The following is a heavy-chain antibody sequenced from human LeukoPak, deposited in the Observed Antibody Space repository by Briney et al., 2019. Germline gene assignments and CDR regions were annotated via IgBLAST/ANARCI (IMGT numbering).Heavy chain of an antibody. Sequence: PSETLSLTCTVSGGSISSYYWSWIRQPPGKGLEWIGYIYSSGSTNCNPSLKSRVTISVDTSKNQFSLKLSSVTAADTAVYYCARGGDSSPDNWFDPWGQGTLVTVSS. V-gene: IGHV4-59*01. J-gene: IGHJ5*02. D-gene: IGHD6-13*01. CDR2: IYSSGST. CDR1: GGSISSYY. CDR3: ARGGDSSPDNWFDP.